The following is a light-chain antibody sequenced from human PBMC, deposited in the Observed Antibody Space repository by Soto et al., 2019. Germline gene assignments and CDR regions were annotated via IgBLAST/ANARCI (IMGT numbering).Light chain of an antibody. J-gene: IGKJ1*01. CDR1: QSVSSY. CDR2: DAS. Sequence: EIVLTQSPSTLSFSPRERAPLSFRASQSVSSYLAWYQQKPGQAPRLLIYDASNRATGIPARFSGSGSGTDFTLTISSLEPEDFAVYYCQQRSNWPPTFGQGTKVDIK. V-gene: IGKV3-11*01. CDR3: QQRSNWPPT.